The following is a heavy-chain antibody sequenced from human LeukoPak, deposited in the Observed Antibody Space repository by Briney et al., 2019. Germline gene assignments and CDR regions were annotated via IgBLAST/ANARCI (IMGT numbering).Heavy chain of an antibody. J-gene: IGHJ5*02. CDR2: INAYNGNT. CDR3: ARAGLGYCSSTSCSGGWFDP. D-gene: IGHD2-2*01. Sequence: ASVKVSCKASGYTFTSYGISWVRQAPGQGLGWMGWINAYNGNTNYAQKLQGRVTMTTDTSTSTAYMELRSLRSDDTAVYYCARAGLGYCSSTSCSGGWFDPWGQGTLVTVSS. V-gene: IGHV1-18*01. CDR1: GYTFTSYG.